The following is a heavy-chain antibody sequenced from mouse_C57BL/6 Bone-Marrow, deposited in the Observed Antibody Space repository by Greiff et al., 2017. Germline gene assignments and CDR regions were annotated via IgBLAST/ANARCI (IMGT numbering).Heavy chain of an antibody. Sequence: EVMLVESGGGLVKPGGSLKLSCAASGFTFSSYAMSWVRQTPEKRLEWVATISDGGSYTYYPDNVKGRFTISRDNAKNNLYLQMSHLKSEDTAMYYCARARGNPFAYWGQGTLVTVSA. D-gene: IGHD2-1*01. V-gene: IGHV5-4*03. CDR2: ISDGGSYT. J-gene: IGHJ3*01. CDR3: ARARGNPFAY. CDR1: GFTFSSYA.